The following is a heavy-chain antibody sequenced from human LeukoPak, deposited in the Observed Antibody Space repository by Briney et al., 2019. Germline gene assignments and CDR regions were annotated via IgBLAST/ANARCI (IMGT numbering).Heavy chain of an antibody. V-gene: IGHV3-74*01. J-gene: IGHJ5*02. CDR2: ISYDGGDP. Sequence: GGSLRLSCAASGFTFSTYSMNWVRQAPGKGLVWVSRISYDGGDPSYADSVKGRFTISRDNAKNTLYLQMNSLTAEDTAVYYCARGYSSRLYNWLDPWGQGTLVTVSS. CDR3: ARGYSSRLYNWLDP. CDR1: GFTFSTYS. D-gene: IGHD6-13*01.